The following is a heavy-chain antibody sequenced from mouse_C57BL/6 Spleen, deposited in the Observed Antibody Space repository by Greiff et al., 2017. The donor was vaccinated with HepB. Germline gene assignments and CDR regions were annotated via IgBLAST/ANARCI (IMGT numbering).Heavy chain of an antibody. CDR3: ASDSSVSAWFAY. CDR1: GYTFTSYW. V-gene: IGHV1-7*01. Sequence: LVESGAELAKPGASVKLSCKASGYTFTSYWMHWVKQRPGQGLEWIGYINPSSGYTKYNQKFKDKATLTAAKSYSTAYMQLSSLTYEDSAVYYCASDSSVSAWFAYWGQGTLVTVSA. J-gene: IGHJ3*01. CDR2: INPSSGYT. D-gene: IGHD3-2*02.